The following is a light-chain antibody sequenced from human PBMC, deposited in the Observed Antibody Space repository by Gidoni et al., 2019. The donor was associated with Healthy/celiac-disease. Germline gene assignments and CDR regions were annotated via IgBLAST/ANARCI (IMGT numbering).Light chain of an antibody. CDR3: QQYNNWPLT. J-gene: IGKJ1*01. Sequence: EIVMTQSPATLSVSPGERATLSCRASQSVSSNLAWYQQKPGQAPRLLIYGASTSATGIPARFSGSGSGTEFTLTISSLQSEDFAVYYCQQYNNWPLTFXQXTKVXIK. CDR1: QSVSSN. V-gene: IGKV3-15*01. CDR2: GAS.